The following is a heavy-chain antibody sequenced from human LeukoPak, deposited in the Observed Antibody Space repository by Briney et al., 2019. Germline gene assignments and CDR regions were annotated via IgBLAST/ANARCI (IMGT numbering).Heavy chain of an antibody. V-gene: IGHV3-53*01. D-gene: IGHD5-12*01. CDR2: IYSGGST. CDR1: GFTVSSNY. Sequence: GGSLRLSCAASGFTVSSNYMSWVRQAPGKGLEWVSVIYSGGSTYYADSVKGRFTISRDNSKNTLYLQMNSLRAEDTAVYYCARGKGRYSGYDSLFDYWGQGTLVTVSS. J-gene: IGHJ4*02. CDR3: ARGKGRYSGYDSLFDY.